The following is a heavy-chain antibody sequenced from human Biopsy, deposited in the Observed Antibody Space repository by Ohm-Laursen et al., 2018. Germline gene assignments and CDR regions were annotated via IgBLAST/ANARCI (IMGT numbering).Heavy chain of an antibody. CDR2: ISYSRDT. CDR1: GGSISGSS. CDR3: AKHGSGWTGDDAFHI. J-gene: IGHJ3*02. D-gene: IGHD6-19*01. V-gene: IGHV4-59*08. Sequence: SDTLSLTCPVSGGSISGSSWSWIRQAPGKGLEWIGYISYSRDTNYNPSLKSRITISVDTSKNQFSLKLTSATAADTAVYYCAKHGSGWTGDDAFHIWGQGTMVTVSS.